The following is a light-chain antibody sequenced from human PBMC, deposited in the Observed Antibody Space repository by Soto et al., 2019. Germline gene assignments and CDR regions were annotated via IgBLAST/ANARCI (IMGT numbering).Light chain of an antibody. V-gene: IGLV2-11*01. CDR3: CSYASSYSWV. J-gene: IGLJ3*02. CDR2: DVS. CDR1: SSDVGVYNY. Sequence: QSALTQPRSVSGSPGQSVTISCTGTSSDVGVYNYVSWYQLHPGKAPKLMVYDVSKRPSGVPDRFSGSKSGNTASLTISGLQAEDEAEYYCCSYASSYSWVFGGGTKLTVL.